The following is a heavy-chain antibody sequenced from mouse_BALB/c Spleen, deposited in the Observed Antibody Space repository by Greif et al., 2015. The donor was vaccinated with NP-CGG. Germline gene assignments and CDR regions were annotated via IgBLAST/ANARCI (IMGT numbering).Heavy chain of an antibody. J-gene: IGHJ2*01. CDR3: ARGQYGKKHFDY. Sequence: VQRVESGPGLVAPSQSLSITCTVSGFSLTSYGVHWVRQPPGKGLEWLGVIWAGGSTNYDSALMSRLSISKDNSKSXVFLKMNSLQTDDTAMYYCARGQYGKKHFDYWGQGTTLTVSS. V-gene: IGHV2-9*02. CDR2: IWAGGST. CDR1: GFSLTSYG. D-gene: IGHD2-10*02.